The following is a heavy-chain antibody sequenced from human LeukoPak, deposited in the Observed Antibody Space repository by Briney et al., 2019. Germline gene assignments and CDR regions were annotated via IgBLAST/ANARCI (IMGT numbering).Heavy chain of an antibody. CDR3: ARGGGITMIVVARWAVGYFDY. D-gene: IGHD3-22*01. V-gene: IGHV3-30-3*01. J-gene: IGHJ4*02. CDR2: ISYDGSNK. CDR1: GFTFSSYA. Sequence: PAGSLRLSCAASGFTFSSYAMHWVRQAPGKGLEWVAVISYDGSNKYYADSVKGRFTISRDNSKNTLYLQMNSLRAEDTAVYYCARGGGITMIVVARWAVGYFDYWGQGTLVTVSS.